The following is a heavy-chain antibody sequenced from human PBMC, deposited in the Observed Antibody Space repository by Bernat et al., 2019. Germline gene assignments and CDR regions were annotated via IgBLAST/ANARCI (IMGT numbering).Heavy chain of an antibody. J-gene: IGHJ4*02. CDR3: ARVSAAGGFFEWLPPTFDY. V-gene: IGHV3-74*01. CDR1: GFTFSSYW. Sequence: EVQLVESGGGLVQPGGSLRLSGAASGFTFSSYWMHWARQAPGKGLVWVSRINSDGSSTSYADSVKARFNISRDNAKNTLYLQMNSLRAEDTAVYYCARVSAAGGFFEWLPPTFDYWGQGTLVTVSS. D-gene: IGHD3-3*01. CDR2: INSDGSST.